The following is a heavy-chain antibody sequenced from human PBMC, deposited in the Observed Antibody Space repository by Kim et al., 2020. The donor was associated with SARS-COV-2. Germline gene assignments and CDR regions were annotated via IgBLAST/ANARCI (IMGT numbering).Heavy chain of an antibody. CDR2: IYYSGST. D-gene: IGHD5-12*01. V-gene: IGHV4-39*01. CDR3: ASRTITHCYMDV. CDR1: GVSISSSYFY. J-gene: IGHJ6*03. Sequence: SETLSLTCTVSGVSISSSYFYWGWIRQPPGKGLEWIGSIYYSGSTSYNPSLKSRVTISVYTSKHQFSLKLSSVTAADTALYYCASRTITHCYMDVWGKGT.